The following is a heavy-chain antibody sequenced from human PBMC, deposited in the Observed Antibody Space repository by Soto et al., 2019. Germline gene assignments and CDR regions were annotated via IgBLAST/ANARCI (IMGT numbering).Heavy chain of an antibody. CDR3: ASRSYYDILTGYWDGGARSDY. V-gene: IGHV4-4*02. CDR1: GGSISSSNW. D-gene: IGHD3-9*01. Sequence: QVQLQESGPGLVKPSGTLSLTCAVSGGSISSSNWWSWVRQPPGKGLEWIGEIYHSGSTNYNPSLKSRVTVSVDKSKNQFSLQLSAVTAADTAVSYCASRSYYDILTGYWDGGARSDYWGQGSLVTVSS. J-gene: IGHJ4*02. CDR2: IYHSGST.